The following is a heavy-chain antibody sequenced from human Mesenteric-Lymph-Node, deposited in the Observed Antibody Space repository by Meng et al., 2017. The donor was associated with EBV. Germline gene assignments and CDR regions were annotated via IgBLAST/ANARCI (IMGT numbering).Heavy chain of an antibody. V-gene: IGHV4-34*01. Sequence: QVHSQQWGDSMLTPSEALSLTRAVDGGSFSGYFWSGVRQSPGKGLEWNGETNHSGYTSYNPSLKSRVTISPATSKNQFSLKLTSMTAADTAVYYCAVLGKVVIGSDWGQGTLVTVSS. CDR1: GGSFSGYF. J-gene: IGHJ1*01. CDR3: AVLGKVVIGSD. CDR2: TNHSGYT. D-gene: IGHD3-10*01.